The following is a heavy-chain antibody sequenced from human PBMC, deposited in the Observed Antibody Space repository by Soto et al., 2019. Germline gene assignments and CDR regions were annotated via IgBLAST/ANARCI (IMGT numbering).Heavy chain of an antibody. CDR3: ASRFAYSSGLDGFDI. J-gene: IGHJ3*02. V-gene: IGHV3-23*01. Sequence: PRLSCAASGFIFSSYAMTWVRQAPGKGLEWVSGISGSGGTTYYVDSVKGRFTISRDNSKNTQYLQMNSLRAEDSAIYFCASRFAYSSGLDGFDIWGLGTMVTDSS. CDR1: GFIFSSYA. D-gene: IGHD6-19*01. CDR2: ISGSGGTT.